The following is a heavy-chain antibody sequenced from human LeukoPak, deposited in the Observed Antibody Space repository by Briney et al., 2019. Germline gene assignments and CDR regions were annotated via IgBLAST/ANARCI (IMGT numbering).Heavy chain of an antibody. CDR1: GGSFSSGGYY. CDR2: IYYSGST. V-gene: IGHV4-31*03. Sequence: SQTLSLTCTVSGGSFSSGGYYWSWIRQHPGKGLEWIGYIYYSGSTYYNPSLKSRDTISVDTSKNQFSLKLSSVTAADTAVYYCARGADSPGAFDIWGQGTMVTVSS. CDR3: ARGADSPGAFDI. D-gene: IGHD2-21*01. J-gene: IGHJ3*02.